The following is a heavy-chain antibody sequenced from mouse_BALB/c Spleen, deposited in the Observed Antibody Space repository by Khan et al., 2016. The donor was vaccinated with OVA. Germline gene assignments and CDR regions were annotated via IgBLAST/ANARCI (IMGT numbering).Heavy chain of an antibody. CDR1: GYTFTDFT. CDR3: TRGGGGNRFAY. J-gene: IGHJ3*01. V-gene: IGHV1S137*01. CDR2: ISTYYGDV. Sequence: QVQLKESGAELVRPGVSVKISCKGSGYTFTDFTMHWVKQSHAKSLEWIGVISTYYGDVTYNQKFKGKATMTVDKSSSTAYMELARLTSEDSAILYQTRGGGGNRFAYWGQGTLVTVSA.